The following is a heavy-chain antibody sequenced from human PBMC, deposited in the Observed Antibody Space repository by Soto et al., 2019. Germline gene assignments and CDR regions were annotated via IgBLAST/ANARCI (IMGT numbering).Heavy chain of an antibody. CDR1: GYTFTSYG. V-gene: IGHV1-24*01. CDR2: FDPEDGET. CDR3: ATDLTISSGN. D-gene: IGHD3-22*01. Sequence: ASVKVSCKASGYTFTSYGISWVRQAPGQGLEWMGCFDPEDGETIYAQKFQGRVTMTEDTSTDTAYMELSSLRSEDTAVYYCATDLTISSGNWGQGTQVTVSS. J-gene: IGHJ4*02.